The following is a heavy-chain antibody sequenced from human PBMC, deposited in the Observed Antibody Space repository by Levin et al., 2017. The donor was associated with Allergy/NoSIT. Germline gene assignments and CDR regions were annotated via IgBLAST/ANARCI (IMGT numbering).Heavy chain of an antibody. Sequence: GESLKISCAASGFTFSDYYMSWIRQAPGKGLEWVSYISSSGSTIYYADSVKGRFTISRDNAKNSLYLQMNSLRAEDTAVYYCARSQVNYCSSTSCSADGYGMDVWGQGTTVTVSS. CDR3: ARSQVNYCSSTSCSADGYGMDV. CDR2: ISSSGSTI. J-gene: IGHJ6*02. V-gene: IGHV3-11*01. CDR1: GFTFSDYY. D-gene: IGHD2-2*01.